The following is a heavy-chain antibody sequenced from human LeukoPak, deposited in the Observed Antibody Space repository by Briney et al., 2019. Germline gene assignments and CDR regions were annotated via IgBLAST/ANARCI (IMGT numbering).Heavy chain of an antibody. V-gene: IGHV3-7*05. J-gene: IGHJ4*02. CDR3: ARLGPRQVYDY. CDR2: IKQDGSQI. Sequence: PGGSLRLSCAASAFTFSTYWMSWVRQAPGKGLQWVANIKQDGSQIYYVDSVKGRFTISRDNAKNSLYLQMNSLRSEDTAVYYCARLGPRQVYDYWGQGTLVTVSS. D-gene: IGHD1-14*01. CDR1: AFTFSTYW.